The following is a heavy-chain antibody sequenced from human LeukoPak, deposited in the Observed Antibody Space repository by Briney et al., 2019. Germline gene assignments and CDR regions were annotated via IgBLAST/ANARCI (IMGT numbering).Heavy chain of an antibody. CDR3: AKAGIAAAGVLGY. Sequence: GGSLRLSCAASGFTFSSYGMHWVRQAPGKGLEWVAFIRYDGSNKYYADSVKGRFTISRDNSKNTLYLQMNSLRAEDTAVYYCAKAGIAAAGVLGYWGQGTLVTVSS. D-gene: IGHD6-13*01. J-gene: IGHJ4*02. CDR1: GFTFSSYG. CDR2: IRYDGSNK. V-gene: IGHV3-30*02.